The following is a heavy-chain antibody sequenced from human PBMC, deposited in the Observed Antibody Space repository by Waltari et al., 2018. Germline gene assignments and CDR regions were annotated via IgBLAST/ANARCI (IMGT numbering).Heavy chain of an antibody. CDR2: ISAYSGNT. V-gene: IGHV1-18*01. D-gene: IGHD5-18*01. CDR3: ARDYHGYSGAQMGIY. CDR1: GYTFFSHG. J-gene: IGHJ4*02. Sequence: QVQLLQSGAEVKKPGASVKVSCKASGYTFFSHGINWVRQAPGQGREWMGWISAYSGNTEYAQKFQGRILMTTDTSTTTAYMELRSLKSDDTAMYYCARDYHGYSGAQMGIYWGQGSLLTVSS.